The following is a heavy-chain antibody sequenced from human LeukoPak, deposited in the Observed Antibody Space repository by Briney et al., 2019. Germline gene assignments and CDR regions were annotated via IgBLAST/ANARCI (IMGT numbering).Heavy chain of an antibody. V-gene: IGHV1-2*02. CDR3: ARDLYSRGWTVVFDI. D-gene: IGHD6-19*01. Sequence: WTSVKVSCKASGYTFTGYYMHWVRQAPEQGLEWMGWINPNSGGTNYAQKFQGRVTMTRDTSISTAYMELSRLRSDDTAVYYCARDLYSRGWTVVFDIWGQGTMVTVSS. CDR1: GYTFTGYY. CDR2: INPNSGGT. J-gene: IGHJ3*02.